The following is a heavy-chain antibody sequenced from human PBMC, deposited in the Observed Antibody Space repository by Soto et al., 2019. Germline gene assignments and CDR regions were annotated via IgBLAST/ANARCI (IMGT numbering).Heavy chain of an antibody. D-gene: IGHD3-3*01. CDR3: ARDHGRFLEWLLYYYYYYGMDV. J-gene: IGHJ6*02. V-gene: IGHV3-30-3*01. Sequence: GGSLRLSCSACRFTFSSYAMHWVRQAPGKGREWMAVISYDGSNKYYADSVKGRFTISRDNSKNTLYLQMNSLRAEDTAVYYCARDHGRFLEWLLYYYYYYGMDVWGQGTTVTVSS. CDR1: RFTFSSYA. CDR2: ISYDGSNK.